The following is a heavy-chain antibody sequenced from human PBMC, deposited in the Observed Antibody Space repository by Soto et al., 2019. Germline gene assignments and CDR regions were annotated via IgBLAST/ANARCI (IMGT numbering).Heavy chain of an antibody. D-gene: IGHD3-9*01. J-gene: IGHJ2*01. V-gene: IGHV3-23*04. Sequence: VHLVESGGGVVQPGRSLRLSCAASGFTFNSYAMSWVRQTPEKGLEWVSAISGSGWQTYYAQSVQGRFTISRDNSKTTVYLHMNRLRAEDSGIYYCAKGRYFDASGGCANFWGRGTLVTVSS. CDR2: ISGSGWQT. CDR3: AKGRYFDASGGCANF. CDR1: GFTFNSYA.